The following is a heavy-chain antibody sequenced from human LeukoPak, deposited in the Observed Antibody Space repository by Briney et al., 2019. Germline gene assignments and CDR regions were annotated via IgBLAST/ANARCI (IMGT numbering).Heavy chain of an antibody. D-gene: IGHD6-19*01. Sequence: PGGSLRLSCAASGYTFSSNWMHWVRQAPGKGLVWVSRIKNDGSGTYADSVKGRFTISRDNSKNTLYLQMNSLRGEDTAVYYCARGPSSFIAVADAYWGQGTVVTVSS. J-gene: IGHJ4*02. CDR1: GYTFSSNW. V-gene: IGHV3-74*01. CDR3: ARGPSSFIAVADAY. CDR2: IKNDGSGT.